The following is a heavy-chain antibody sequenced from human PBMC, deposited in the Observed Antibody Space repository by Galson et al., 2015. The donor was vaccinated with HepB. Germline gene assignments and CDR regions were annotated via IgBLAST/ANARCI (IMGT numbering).Heavy chain of an antibody. D-gene: IGHD3-3*01. CDR1: GFIFSNYS. CDR2: ISGGSSSTL. V-gene: IGHV3-48*02. CDR3: ARSKQLRLLEWYTDAYDI. Sequence: SLRLSCAASGFIFSNYSMNWVRQAPGKGLEWVSYISGGSSSTLYYADSMKGRFTISRDNAKNSLYLQMNSLRDEDTAVYYCARSKQLRLLEWYTDAYDIWGQGTMVTVSS. J-gene: IGHJ3*02.